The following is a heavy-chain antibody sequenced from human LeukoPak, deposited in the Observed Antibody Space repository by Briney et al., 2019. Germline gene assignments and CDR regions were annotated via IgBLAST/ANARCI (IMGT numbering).Heavy chain of an antibody. CDR1: GGTFSSYA. Sequence: AASVKVSCKASGGTFSSYAISWVRQAPGQGLEWMGGIIPIFGTANYAQKFQGRVTITADESTSTAYMELSSLRSEDTAVYYCARQSHYYGSGSYYNLRFDPWGQGTLVTVSS. D-gene: IGHD3-10*01. J-gene: IGHJ5*02. CDR3: ARQSHYYGSGSYYNLRFDP. CDR2: IIPIFGTA. V-gene: IGHV1-69*13.